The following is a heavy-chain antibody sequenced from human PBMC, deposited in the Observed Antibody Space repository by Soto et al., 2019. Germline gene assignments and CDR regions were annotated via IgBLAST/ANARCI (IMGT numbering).Heavy chain of an antibody. CDR3: AAGLSEAYDFWSGYYYYYGMDV. J-gene: IGHJ6*02. CDR2: IVVGSGNT. CDR1: GFTFTSSA. V-gene: IGHV1-58*01. Sequence: SVKVSCKASGFTFTSSAVQWVRQARGQRLEWKGWIVVGSGNTNYAQKFQERVTITRDMSTSTAYMELSSLRSEDTAVYYCAAGLSEAYDFWSGYYYYYGMDVWGQGTTVTVSS. D-gene: IGHD3-3*01.